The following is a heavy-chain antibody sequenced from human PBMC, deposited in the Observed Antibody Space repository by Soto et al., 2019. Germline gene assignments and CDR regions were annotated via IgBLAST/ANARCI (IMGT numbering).Heavy chain of an antibody. Sequence: PGGSLRLSCSASGFTFSSYAMHWVRQAPGKGLEYVSAISSNGGSTYYADSVKGRFTISRDNSKNTLYLQMNSLRAEDTAVYYCARDFYSSSYYYYGMDVWGQGTTVTVSS. V-gene: IGHV3-64*04. D-gene: IGHD6-6*01. CDR1: GFTFSSYA. J-gene: IGHJ6*02. CDR3: ARDFYSSSYYYYGMDV. CDR2: ISSNGGST.